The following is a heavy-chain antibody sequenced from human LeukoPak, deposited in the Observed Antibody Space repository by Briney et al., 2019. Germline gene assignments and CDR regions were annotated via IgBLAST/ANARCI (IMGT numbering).Heavy chain of an antibody. CDR3: ARGYGYYYDSSGYVYGMDV. V-gene: IGHV1-3*01. CDR1: GYTFTSYA. D-gene: IGHD3-22*01. CDR2: INAGNGNT. Sequence: ASVKVSCKASGYTFTSYAMHWVRQAPGQRLEWMGWINAGNGNTKYSQKFQGRVTITRDTSASTAYMELSSLRSEDTAVYYCARGYGYYYDSSGYVYGMDVWGQGTTVTVSS. J-gene: IGHJ6*02.